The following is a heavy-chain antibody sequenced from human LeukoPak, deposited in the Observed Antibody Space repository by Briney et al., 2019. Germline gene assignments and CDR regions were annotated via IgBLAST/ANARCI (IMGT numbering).Heavy chain of an antibody. CDR3: ARDYFTFGGVIVAS. J-gene: IGHJ5*02. Sequence: PGGSLRLSCAASGFTFSNYWMHWVRQGPGKGLDWVSHINTDGSITNYADSVKGRFTISRDNAKNTLYLQMNSLRAEDTAVYYCARDYFTFGGVIVASWGQGTLVTVSS. CDR2: INTDGSIT. V-gene: IGHV3-74*01. CDR1: GFTFSNYW. D-gene: IGHD3-16*02.